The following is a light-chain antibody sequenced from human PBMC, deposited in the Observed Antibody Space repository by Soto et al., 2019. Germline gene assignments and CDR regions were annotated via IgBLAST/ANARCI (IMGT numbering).Light chain of an antibody. CDR1: QSVTTQ. V-gene: IGKV3-20*01. CDR2: SAS. Sequence: IVLTQSPVTLSLSPEERATLSCRASQSVTTQLAWYQQKPGQAPRLIIHSASSRATGVPDRITGSGSGTDFTLSISRLEPEDFAVYYCQQYGGSTRTFGQGTKVDIK. CDR3: QQYGGSTRT. J-gene: IGKJ1*01.